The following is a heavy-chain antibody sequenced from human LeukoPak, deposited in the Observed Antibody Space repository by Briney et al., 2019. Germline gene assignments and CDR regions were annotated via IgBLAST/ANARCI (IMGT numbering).Heavy chain of an antibody. J-gene: IGHJ4*02. Sequence: GVLILSCAGSGFTFSNYAMTWVRQAPGKGLEWVSSVSGSGRNTFYPDSVEGRFTISRDNSKNTVYLQMNSLRADDTAVYYCVKSRRVGANQRGLFDYWGQGTLVTVSP. CDR3: VKSRRVGANQRGLFDY. CDR1: GFTFSNYA. CDR2: VSGSGRNT. V-gene: IGHV3-23*01. D-gene: IGHD1-26*01.